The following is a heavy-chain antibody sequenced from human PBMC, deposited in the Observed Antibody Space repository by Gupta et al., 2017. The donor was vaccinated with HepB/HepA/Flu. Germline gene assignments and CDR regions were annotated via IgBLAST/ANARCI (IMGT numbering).Heavy chain of an antibody. Sequence: QVQLVQSGAEVKQPGASVKVSCKASGYSISSYSTHWVRQAPGQRLEWMGYINGGNDNTRYSQKFQGRVSIAKDTSANTAYMELSSLRSEDTAVYYCTRGIGPGSYLTNYWGRGTLVTVSS. CDR1: GYSISSYS. D-gene: IGHD3-10*01. CDR2: INGGNDNT. CDR3: TRGIGPGSYLTNY. V-gene: IGHV1-3*01. J-gene: IGHJ4*02.